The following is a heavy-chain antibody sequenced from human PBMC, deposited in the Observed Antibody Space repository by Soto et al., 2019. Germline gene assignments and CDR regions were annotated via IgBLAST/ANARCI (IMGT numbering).Heavy chain of an antibody. Sequence: EVQLLESGGDLVQPGGSLRLSCAASGFTFSGYAMNWVRQAPGKGLEWVSAITGSGGDTYYADSVKGRFTISRDNSKNTLYLLMNSLRADDTAVYYCAKGAGSDSGRYWGQGTLVTVSS. V-gene: IGHV3-23*01. CDR1: GFTFSGYA. CDR3: AKGAGSDSGRY. CDR2: ITGSGGDT. D-gene: IGHD3-10*01. J-gene: IGHJ4*02.